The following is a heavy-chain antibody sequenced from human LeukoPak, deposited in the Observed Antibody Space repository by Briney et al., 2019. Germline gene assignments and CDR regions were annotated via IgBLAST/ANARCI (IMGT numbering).Heavy chain of an antibody. CDR2: IYQDGSKE. Sequence: GGSLRLSCAASGFMFSNYWMNWVRQAPGKGLEWVANIYQDGSKENCVDSVKGRFTISRDNAKNSLYLQMNSLRAEDTAVYYCACTNTLDVWGKGATVTVSS. J-gene: IGHJ6*04. D-gene: IGHD2-8*01. CDR3: ACTNTLDV. CDR1: GFMFSNYW. V-gene: IGHV3-7*03.